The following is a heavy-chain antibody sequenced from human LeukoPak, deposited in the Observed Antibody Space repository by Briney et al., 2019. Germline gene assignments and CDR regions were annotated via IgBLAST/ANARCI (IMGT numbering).Heavy chain of an antibody. CDR1: GDSISSSSHY. V-gene: IGHV4-39*02. J-gene: IGHJ4*02. Sequence: SETLSLTCTVSGDSISSSSHYWGWIRQPPGKGLEWIGNIYYSGSTYYSPSLKSRVTISVDTSKNHFSLNLSSVTAADTAMYYCARSIVAAPECWGQGTLVTVSS. D-gene: IGHD1-26*01. CDR3: ARSIVAAPEC. CDR2: IYYSGST.